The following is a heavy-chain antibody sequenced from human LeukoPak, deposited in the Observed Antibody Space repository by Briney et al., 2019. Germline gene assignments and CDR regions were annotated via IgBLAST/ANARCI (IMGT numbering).Heavy chain of an antibody. CDR2: INQDGSET. D-gene: IGHD5-18*01. Sequence: GGSLGLSCPSSGFTFVTYSISWFGKAPGKGLEWVANINQDGSETDYVDSVKGRFTISRDNAKTSLYLQMNSLRAEDTAIYYCAKGGYIYGHWGQGTLVTVSS. CDR3: AKGGYIYGH. J-gene: IGHJ4*02. V-gene: IGHV3-7*01. CDR1: GFTFVTYS.